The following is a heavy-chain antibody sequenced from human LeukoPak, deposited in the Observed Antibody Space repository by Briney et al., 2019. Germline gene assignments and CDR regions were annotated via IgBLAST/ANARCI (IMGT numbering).Heavy chain of an antibody. Sequence: GGSLRLSCAASGFTVSSNYMSWVRQAPGKGLEWVSIIYSGGSTFYADSVKGRFTISRDNSKLYLQMNSLRAEDTAVYYCAKKGYSNGWRDSYYFDCRGQGTLVTVSS. V-gene: IGHV3-53*05. CDR2: IYSGGST. CDR3: AKKGYSNGWRDSYYFDC. D-gene: IGHD6-19*01. J-gene: IGHJ4*02. CDR1: GFTVSSNY.